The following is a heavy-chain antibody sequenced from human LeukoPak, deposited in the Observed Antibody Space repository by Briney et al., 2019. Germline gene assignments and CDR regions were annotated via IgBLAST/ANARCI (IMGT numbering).Heavy chain of an antibody. J-gene: IGHJ4*02. D-gene: IGHD5-24*01. CDR3: ARGDGYNYYYFEY. Sequence: SVKVSCEASGGTFSSYAISWVRQAPGQGLEWMGRIANYAQKFQGRVTITTDESTSTAYMELSSLRSEDTAVYYCARGDGYNYYYFEYWGQGTLVTVSS. V-gene: IGHV1-69*05. CDR2: IA. CDR1: GGTFSSYA.